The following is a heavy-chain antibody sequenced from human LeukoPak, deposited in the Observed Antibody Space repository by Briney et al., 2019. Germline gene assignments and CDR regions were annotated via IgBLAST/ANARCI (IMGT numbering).Heavy chain of an antibody. CDR1: GYTFTTYA. Sequence: ASVKVSCKASGYTFTTYAIHWVRQAPGQRLEWMGWINTGNGNTKHSQNFQGRVTITRDTSASTAYMELSSLRSEDTAVYYCASHSLTYPAGFDYWGQGTLVTVSS. J-gene: IGHJ4*02. D-gene: IGHD2/OR15-2a*01. V-gene: IGHV1-3*04. CDR2: INTGNGNT. CDR3: ASHSLTYPAGFDY.